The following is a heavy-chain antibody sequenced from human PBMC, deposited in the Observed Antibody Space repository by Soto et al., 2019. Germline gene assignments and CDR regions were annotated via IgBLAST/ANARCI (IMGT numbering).Heavy chain of an antibody. D-gene: IGHD2-2*01. CDR1: GYTFTGYY. CDR3: ATDRYQLISDSMVV. Sequence: QVQLVQSGADVKTPGASVRVSCKASGYTFTGYYVHWVREAPGQGLEWMGWINPETGGTSYAQKSKGRVTLSSDTSINTAYLELSRLIFDDSAVYFCATDRYQLISDSMVVLGQGPTVTFSS. CDR2: INPETGGT. J-gene: IGHJ6*02. V-gene: IGHV1-2*02.